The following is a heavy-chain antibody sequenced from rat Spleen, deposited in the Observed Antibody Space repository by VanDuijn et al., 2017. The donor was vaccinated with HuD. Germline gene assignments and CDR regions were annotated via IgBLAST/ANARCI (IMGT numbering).Heavy chain of an antibody. CDR2: IWGNGGT. CDR1: GLSLTSNS. D-gene: IGHD1-11*01. J-gene: IGHJ2*01. Sequence: QVQLKESGPGLVQPSQTLSLTCTVSGLSLTSNSVSWIRQPPGKGLEWLGAIWGNGGTDYNYAIKSRLSISRDTSKSQVFLKMNSLQTEDTAMYVCSRRRTTEGIDYWGQGVMVTVSS. CDR3: SRRRTTEGIDY. V-gene: IGHV2-47*01.